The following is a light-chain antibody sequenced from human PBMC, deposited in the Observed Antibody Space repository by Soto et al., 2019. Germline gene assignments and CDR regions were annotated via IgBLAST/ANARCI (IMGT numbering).Light chain of an antibody. CDR1: QSVSNRY. CDR3: QQVNVYPST. CDR2: RVS. Sequence: EVVLTQSPGTLSLSPGEGATLSCRASQSVSNRYFAWYQQKPGQAPRLLIYRVSSRATGIPDRFSGSGSGTDFTLTISRLEPEDFAVYYCQQVNVYPSTFGGGTKVDIK. J-gene: IGKJ4*01. V-gene: IGKV3-20*01.